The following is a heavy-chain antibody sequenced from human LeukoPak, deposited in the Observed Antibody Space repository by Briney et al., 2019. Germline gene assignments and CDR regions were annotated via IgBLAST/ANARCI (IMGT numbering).Heavy chain of an antibody. CDR3: ASSPRAFDI. CDR1: GGSFSGYY. J-gene: IGHJ3*02. CDR2: INHSGST. Sequence: SETLSLTCAVYGGSFSGYYWSWIRQPPGKGPEWIGEINHSGSTNYNPSLKSRVTISVDTSKNQFSLKLSSVTAADTAVYYCASSPRAFDIWGQGTMVTVSS. V-gene: IGHV4-34*01.